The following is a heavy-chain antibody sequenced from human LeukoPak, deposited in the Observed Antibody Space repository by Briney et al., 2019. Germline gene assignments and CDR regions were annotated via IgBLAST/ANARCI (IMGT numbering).Heavy chain of an antibody. J-gene: IGHJ5*02. D-gene: IGHD6-19*01. Sequence: GGSLRLSCAASGFTFSSYVMTWVRQTPGTGLEWVSAISGSGGSTYYADSVKGRFTISRDNSKNTLYLQMNSLRAEDTAVYYCAKGAVAVAGFNWFDPWGQGTLVTVSS. CDR1: GFTFSSYV. V-gene: IGHV3-23*01. CDR2: ISGSGGST. CDR3: AKGAVAVAGFNWFDP.